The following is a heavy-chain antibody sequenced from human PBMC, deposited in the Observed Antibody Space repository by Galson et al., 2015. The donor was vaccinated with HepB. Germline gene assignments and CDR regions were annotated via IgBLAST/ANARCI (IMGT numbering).Heavy chain of an antibody. V-gene: IGHV3-30*01. CDR2: ISDDGKTA. CDR1: GFTFTSYN. J-gene: IGHJ4*02. D-gene: IGHD1-1*01. Sequence: SLRLSCATSGFTFTSYNMHWVRQSPVKGLERLAIISDDGKTAFYADSVKGRFTISRDNSKNTLSLQMNSLRPDDTAVYYCARDSNWNFDYWGQGTLVTVSS. CDR3: ARDSNWNFDY.